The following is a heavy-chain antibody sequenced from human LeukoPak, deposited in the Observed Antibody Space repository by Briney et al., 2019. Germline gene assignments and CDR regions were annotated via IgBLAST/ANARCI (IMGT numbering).Heavy chain of an antibody. Sequence: SETLSLTCTVSGGSISSSSYYWGWIRQPPGKGLEWIGSIYYSGSTYYNPSLKSRVTISVDTSKNQFSLKLSSVTAADTAVYYCARIVAGKPYNYGQKGWPYYYYMDVWGKGTTVTVSS. D-gene: IGHD3-22*01. J-gene: IGHJ6*03. CDR3: ARIVAGKPYNYGQKGWPYYYYMDV. CDR1: GGSISSSSYY. CDR2: IYYSGST. V-gene: IGHV4-39*07.